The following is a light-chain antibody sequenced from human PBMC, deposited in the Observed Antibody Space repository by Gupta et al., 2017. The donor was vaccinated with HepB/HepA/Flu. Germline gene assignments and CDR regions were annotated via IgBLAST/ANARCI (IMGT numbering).Light chain of an antibody. CDR2: DNK. V-gene: IGLV1-51*01. J-gene: IGLJ3*02. CDR3: ATWDSSLSAAV. CDR1: DSNIGYNY. Sequence: HSVSTQPPSVSAAPRPKVTSSCSGGDSNIGYNYVSWYQEFPGTAPNCLIYDNKKRPSGITDRFSGSKSGTSATLDITGLQTGDEAEYYCATWDSSLSAAVFGGGTKLTVL.